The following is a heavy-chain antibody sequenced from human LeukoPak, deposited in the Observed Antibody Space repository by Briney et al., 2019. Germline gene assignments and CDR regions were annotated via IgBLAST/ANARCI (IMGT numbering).Heavy chain of an antibody. CDR1: GFTFSSYA. Sequence: PGGSLRLSCAASGFTFSSYAMHWVRQAPGKGLEYVSAISSNGGSTYYANSVEGRFTISRDNSKNTLYLQMGSLRAEDMAVYYCARQVNSSSWYADYWGQGTLVTVSS. J-gene: IGHJ4*02. V-gene: IGHV3-64*01. CDR2: ISSNGGST. CDR3: ARQVNSSSWYADY. D-gene: IGHD6-13*01.